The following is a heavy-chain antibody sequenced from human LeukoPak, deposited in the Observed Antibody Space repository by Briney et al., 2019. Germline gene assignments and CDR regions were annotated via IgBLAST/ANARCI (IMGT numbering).Heavy chain of an antibody. V-gene: IGHV4-34*01. CDR3: ARAIVGATGY. J-gene: IGHJ4*02. CDR1: GGSFSGYY. D-gene: IGHD1-26*01. CDR2: INHSGST. Sequence: ASETVSLTCAVYGGSFSGYYWSWIRQPPGKGLEWIGEINHSGSTNYNPSLKSRVTISVDTSKNQFSLKLSSVTAADTAVYYCARAIVGATGYWGQGTLVTVSS.